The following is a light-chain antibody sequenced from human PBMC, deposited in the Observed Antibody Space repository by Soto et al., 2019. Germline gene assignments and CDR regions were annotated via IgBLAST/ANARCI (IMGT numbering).Light chain of an antibody. J-gene: IGLJ1*01. CDR2: EVN. CDR3: SSYTVSNTDV. V-gene: IGLV2-14*01. CDR1: SSDIGGYKY. Sequence: QSALTQPASVSGSPGQSITISCTGTSSDIGGYKYVSWYQQHPGKAPKLIIYEVNNRPFGVSDRFSGSKSGNTASLTISGLQPDDEADYYCSSYTVSNTDVFGTGTKVPS.